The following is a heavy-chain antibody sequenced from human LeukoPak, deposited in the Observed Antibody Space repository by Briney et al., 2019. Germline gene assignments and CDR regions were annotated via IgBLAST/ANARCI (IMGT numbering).Heavy chain of an antibody. Sequence: SETLSLTCAVSGYSISSGYYWGWVRQPPGKGLEWIGSIYHSGSTFYNPSVKSRVTISLDASKNQFSLKLSSVTAADRAVYYCARRMEHYGNYYFDYWGQGTLLTVSS. V-gene: IGHV4-38-2*01. J-gene: IGHJ4*02. CDR2: IYHSGST. CDR1: GYSISSGYY. D-gene: IGHD3-10*01. CDR3: ARRMEHYGNYYFDY.